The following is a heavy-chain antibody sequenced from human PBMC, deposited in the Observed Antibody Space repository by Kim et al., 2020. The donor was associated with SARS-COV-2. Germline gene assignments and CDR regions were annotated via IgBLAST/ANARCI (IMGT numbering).Heavy chain of an antibody. CDR2: IYYSGST. D-gene: IGHD3-10*01. CDR1: GGSISSYY. CDR3: ASRSRSGQKDYYFDY. Sequence: SETLSLTFTVSGGSISSYYWSWIRQPPGKGLEWIGYIYYSGSTNYNPPLKSRVTISVDTAKNQFALKRSSVTAADTAVYYCASRSRSGQKDYYFDYWGQG. J-gene: IGHJ4*02. V-gene: IGHV4-59*13.